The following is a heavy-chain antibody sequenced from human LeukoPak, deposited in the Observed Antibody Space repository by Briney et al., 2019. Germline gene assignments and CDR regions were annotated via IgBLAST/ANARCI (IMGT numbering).Heavy chain of an antibody. Sequence: SATLSLTCTVSGGSISTSNYYWAWIRQSPGKGLEGIGSVYYSGTTHYESSLKSRISISIDTSKTQFALKVNSVTVADTAVYYCARILDLVTTKTIDYWGQGSLVIVSS. CDR3: ARILDLVTTKTIDY. CDR1: GGSISTSNYY. V-gene: IGHV4-39*06. J-gene: IGHJ4*02. D-gene: IGHD2-21*02. CDR2: VYYSGTT.